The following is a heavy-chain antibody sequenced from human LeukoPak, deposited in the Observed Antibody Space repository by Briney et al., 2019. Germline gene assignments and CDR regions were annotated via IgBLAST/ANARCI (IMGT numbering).Heavy chain of an antibody. D-gene: IGHD2-2*03. CDR3: ARAYRGYCSSTSCYGESSLYAFDI. J-gene: IGHJ3*02. CDR2: IYYSGST. V-gene: IGHV4-31*03. CDR1: GGSISSGGYY. Sequence: PSETLPLTCTVSGGSISSGGYYWSWIRQHPGKGLEWIGYIYYSGSTYYNPSLKSRVTISVDTSKNQFSLKLSSVTAADTAVYYCARAYRGYCSSTSCYGESSLYAFDIWGQGTMVTVSS.